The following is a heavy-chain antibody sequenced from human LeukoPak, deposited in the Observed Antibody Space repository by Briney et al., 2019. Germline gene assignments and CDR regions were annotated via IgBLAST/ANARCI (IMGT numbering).Heavy chain of an antibody. D-gene: IGHD5-18*01. V-gene: IGHV3-21*01. CDR3: AREPTSMGSDY. Sequence: GGSLRLCCTASGFTFSTYSMTWVRQAPGKGLEWVSSISDSSTYIYYTDSVKGRFTISRDNAKNSLYLQMYSLRADDAAVYYCAREPTSMGSDYWGQGTLVTVSS. J-gene: IGHJ4*02. CDR1: GFTFSTYS. CDR2: ISDSSTYI.